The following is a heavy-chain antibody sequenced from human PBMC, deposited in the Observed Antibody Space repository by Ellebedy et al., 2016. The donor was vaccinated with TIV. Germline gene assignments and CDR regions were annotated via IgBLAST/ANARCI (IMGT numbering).Heavy chain of an antibody. D-gene: IGHD3-10*01. V-gene: IGHV1-69*13. J-gene: IGHJ6*02. Sequence: ASVKVSCKASGDTFSSYAVSWVRQAPGQGLEWMGGIIASIGSPDYAQRLQGRLTITADESTSTAHMELNSLRSEDTAVYYCARLGRFGESMPPYYYFGMDVWGQGTTVIVSS. CDR1: GDTFSSYA. CDR2: IIASIGSP. CDR3: ARLGRFGESMPPYYYFGMDV.